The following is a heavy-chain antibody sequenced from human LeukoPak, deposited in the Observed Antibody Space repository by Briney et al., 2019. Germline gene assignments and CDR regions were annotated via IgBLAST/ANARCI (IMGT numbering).Heavy chain of an antibody. V-gene: IGHV4-34*01. CDR3: ARQGGYNSPLAY. CDR2: INHSGST. CDR1: GGSFSGYY. J-gene: IGHJ4*02. D-gene: IGHD5-24*01. Sequence: PSETLSLTCAVYGGSFSGYYWSWIRQPPGKGLEWIGEINHSGSTNYNPSLKSQVTISVDTSKNQFSLKLSSVTAADTAVYYCARQGGYNSPLAYWGQGTLVTVSS.